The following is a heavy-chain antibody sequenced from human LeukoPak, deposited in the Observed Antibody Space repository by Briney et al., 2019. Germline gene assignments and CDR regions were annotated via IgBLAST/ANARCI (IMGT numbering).Heavy chain of an antibody. J-gene: IGHJ4*02. Sequence: PSETLSLTCNVSGGSISSYYWSWIRQSPGKELEWIGYVYQSGTTSYSPSLKRRVTISADMSKNHFSLKLRSVTAADTAIYYCARHGGSLEYFDHWGEGTLVTVSS. CDR2: VYQSGTT. CDR1: GGSISSYY. V-gene: IGHV4-59*08. D-gene: IGHD1-26*01. CDR3: ARHGGSLEYFDH.